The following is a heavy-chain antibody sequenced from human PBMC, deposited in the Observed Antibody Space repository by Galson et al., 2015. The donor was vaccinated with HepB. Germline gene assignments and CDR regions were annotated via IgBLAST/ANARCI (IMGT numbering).Heavy chain of an antibody. CDR1: GYTFTSYY. CDR2: INPNSGGT. J-gene: IGHJ5*02. Sequence: SVKVSCKASGYTFTSYYMHWVRQAPGQGLEWMGRINPNSGGTNYAQKFQGRVTMTRDTSISTAYMELSRLRSDDTAVYYCARGRGYCSGGSCYSRGWFDPWGQGTLVTVSS. D-gene: IGHD2-15*01. V-gene: IGHV1-2*06. CDR3: ARGRGYCSGGSCYSRGWFDP.